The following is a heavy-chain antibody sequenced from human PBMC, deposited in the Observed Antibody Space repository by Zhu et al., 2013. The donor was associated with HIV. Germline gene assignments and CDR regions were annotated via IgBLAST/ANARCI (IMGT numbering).Heavy chain of an antibody. J-gene: IGHJ5*02. CDR2: IIPIFGTA. Sequence: QVQLVQSGAEVKKPGSSVKVSCKASGGTFSSYAISWVRQAPGQGLEWMGGIIPIFGTANYAQKFQGRVTITADKSTSTAYMELSSLRSEDTAVYYCARDMVRGVIITDLDWFDPWGQGTLVTVSS. CDR3: ARDMVRGVIITDLDWFDP. V-gene: IGHV1-69*06. D-gene: IGHD3-10*01. CDR1: GGTFSSYA.